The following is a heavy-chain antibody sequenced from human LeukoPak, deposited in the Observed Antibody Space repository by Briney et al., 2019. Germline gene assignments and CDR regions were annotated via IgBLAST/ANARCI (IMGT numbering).Heavy chain of an antibody. D-gene: IGHD6-13*01. V-gene: IGHV1-2*02. Sequence: GASVKVSCKASGYTFTGYYMHWVRQAPGQGLEWMGWINPNSGGTNYAQKFQGRVTMTRDTSISTAYMELSRLRSDDTAVYYCARGVAAAGFYWYFDPWGRGTLVTVSS. CDR3: ARGVAAAGFYWYFDP. J-gene: IGHJ2*01. CDR2: INPNSGGT. CDR1: GYTFTGYY.